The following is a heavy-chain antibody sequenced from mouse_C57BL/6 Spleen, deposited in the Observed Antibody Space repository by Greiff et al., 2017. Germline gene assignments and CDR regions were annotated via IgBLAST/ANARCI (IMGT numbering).Heavy chain of an antibody. J-gene: IGHJ2*01. CDR1: GYTFTDYY. Sequence: VKLMESGAELVRPGASVKLSCKASGYTFTDYYIHWVKQRPGQGLEWIARIYPGSGNTYYNEKFKGKATLTAEKSSSTAYMQRSSLTSEDSAVXFCARNNYGSSPDYCDYWGQGTTLTVSS. CDR3: ARNNYGSSPDYCDY. CDR2: IYPGSGNT. V-gene: IGHV1-76*01. D-gene: IGHD1-1*01.